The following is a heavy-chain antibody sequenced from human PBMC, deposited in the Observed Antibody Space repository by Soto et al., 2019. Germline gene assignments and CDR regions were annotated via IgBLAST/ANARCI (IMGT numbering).Heavy chain of an antibody. CDR1: GFTFSAYY. J-gene: IGHJ6*02. D-gene: IGHD6-13*01. V-gene: IGHV3-11*06. CDR3: ARVDVIVAAVTVDV. CDR2: IGGSGSST. Sequence: GGSLRLSCAASGFTFSAYYMTWIRQAPGRGLEWLSYIGGSGSSTNYADSVKGRFTISRDNAQNSLYLQMNSLRADDTAVYYCARVDVIVAAVTVDVWGHGTTVTVSS.